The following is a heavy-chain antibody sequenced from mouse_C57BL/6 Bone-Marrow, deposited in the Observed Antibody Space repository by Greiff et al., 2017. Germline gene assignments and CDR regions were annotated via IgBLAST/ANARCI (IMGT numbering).Heavy chain of an antibody. CDR1: GYTFTSYW. CDR2: IDPSDSYT. Sequence: QVQLQQPGAELVMPGASVKLSCKASGYTFTSYWMHWVKQRPGQGLEWIGEIDPSDSYTNYNQKFKGKSTLTVAKSSSTAYMQLSSLTYEDAAVYYWARESYYEFAYWGQGTLVTVSA. D-gene: IGHD2-10*01. CDR3: ARESYYEFAY. V-gene: IGHV1-69*01. J-gene: IGHJ3*01.